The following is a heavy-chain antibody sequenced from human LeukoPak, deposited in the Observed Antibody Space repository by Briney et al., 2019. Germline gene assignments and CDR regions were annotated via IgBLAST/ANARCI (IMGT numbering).Heavy chain of an antibody. V-gene: IGHV3-30*02. Sequence: GGSLRLSCAASGFTFTPHAMHWVRQAPGMGLEWVAFIRYDGSNKYYADSVKGRFTISRDNSKNTLYLQMNSLRAEDTAVYYCAKDPKGYSGSPRYFDYWGQGTLVTVSS. CDR3: AKDPKGYSGSPRYFDY. CDR1: GFTFTPHA. CDR2: IRYDGSNK. J-gene: IGHJ4*02. D-gene: IGHD1-26*01.